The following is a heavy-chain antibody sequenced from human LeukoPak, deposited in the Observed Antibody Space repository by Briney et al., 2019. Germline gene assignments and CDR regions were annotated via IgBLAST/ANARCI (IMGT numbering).Heavy chain of an antibody. CDR1: GFTFSSYA. J-gene: IGHJ4*02. CDR2: ISSGGGTT. D-gene: IGHD3-10*01. V-gene: IGHV3-23*01. Sequence: GGSLRLSCVASGFTFSSYAMNWVRQAPGKGLEWVSIISSGGGTTYYTDSVKGRFTISRDNSKNTLYLQMNSLRAEDTAVYYCAKGPLMVRGVINLPYYFDYWGQGTLVTDSS. CDR3: AKGPLMVRGVINLPYYFDY.